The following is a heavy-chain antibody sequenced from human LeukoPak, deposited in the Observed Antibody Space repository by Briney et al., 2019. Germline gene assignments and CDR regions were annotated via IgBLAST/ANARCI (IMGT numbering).Heavy chain of an antibody. Sequence: PSETLSLTCSVSGGSTNSYYWSWIRQSGGKGLEWIGRIYSSGSTVCNPSLNSRLTMSIDTSKNQFSLTLKSVTATDTAVYYCARVKASSTSWTFDQWGQGALVTVSS. J-gene: IGHJ4*02. D-gene: IGHD2-2*01. CDR1: GGSTNSYY. CDR2: IYSSGST. CDR3: ARVKASSTSWTFDQ. V-gene: IGHV4-4*07.